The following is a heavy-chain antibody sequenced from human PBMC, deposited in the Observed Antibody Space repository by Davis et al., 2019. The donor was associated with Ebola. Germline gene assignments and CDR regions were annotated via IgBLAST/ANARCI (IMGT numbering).Heavy chain of an antibody. V-gene: IGHV3-7*03. D-gene: IGHD4-17*01. CDR1: GFTFSSYW. CDR2: IKQDGSNK. Sequence: PGGSLRLSCAASGFTFSSYWMSWVRQAPGKGLEWVANIKQDGSNKYYADSVKGRFTISRDNSKNTLYLQMNSLKTEDTAVYYCTTATDYGLDYWGQGTLVTVSS. CDR3: TTATDYGLDY. J-gene: IGHJ4*02.